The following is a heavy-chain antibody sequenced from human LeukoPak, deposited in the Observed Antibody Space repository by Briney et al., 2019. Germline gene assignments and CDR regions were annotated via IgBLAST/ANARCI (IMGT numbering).Heavy chain of an antibody. CDR3: AKRGDCSGGSCYKTQTYYFDY. Sequence: PGGSLRLSCAASGFTFSDYYMSWIRQAPGKGLEWVSYISSSGSTIYYADSVKGRFTISRDNAKNSLYLQMNSLRAEDTAVYYCAKRGDCSGGSCYKTQTYYFDYWGQGTLVTVSS. CDR1: GFTFSDYY. D-gene: IGHD2-15*01. J-gene: IGHJ4*02. CDR2: ISSSGSTI. V-gene: IGHV3-11*04.